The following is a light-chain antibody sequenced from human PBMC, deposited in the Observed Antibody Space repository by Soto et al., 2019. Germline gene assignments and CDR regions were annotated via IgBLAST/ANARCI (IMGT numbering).Light chain of an antibody. CDR2: GAS. J-gene: IGKJ1*01. CDR3: QQYNNWPRT. V-gene: IGKV3-15*01. CDR1: QSVSSN. Sequence: EIVMTQSPATLSVSTGVRTTLSSRASQSVSSNLAWYQQRPGQAPSLLIYGASTRATGIPARFSGSGSGTEFTLTISSLPSEDFAVYYCQQYNNWPRTFGQGTKV.